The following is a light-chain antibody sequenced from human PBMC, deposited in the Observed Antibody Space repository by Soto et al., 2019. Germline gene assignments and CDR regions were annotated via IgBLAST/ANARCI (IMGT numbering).Light chain of an antibody. CDR2: DAS. V-gene: IGKV1-16*01. CDR3: QQYNSYPIT. CDR1: QDITNY. J-gene: IGKJ5*01. Sequence: DIQMTQSPSSLSASVGDRVTITCQASQDITNYLNWYQQKPGKAPKVLIYDASNLESGVPSRFSGSGSGTEFTLTISSLQPDDFATYYCQQYNSYPITFGQGTRLEIK.